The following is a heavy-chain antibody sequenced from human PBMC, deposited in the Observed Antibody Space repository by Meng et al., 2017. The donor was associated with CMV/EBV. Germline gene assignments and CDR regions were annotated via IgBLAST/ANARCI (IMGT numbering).Heavy chain of an antibody. CDR3: ARAAPDYYDSSGPPDY. CDR1: GRSLSSGFYY. J-gene: IGHJ4*02. Sequence: ECGPDVAKPSMTLALPGSCCGRSLSSGFYYVGGTRQPPGKGLEWIGYIYYSVRTYNNPSLKSRVTLSVDTSKNQFALKLSSVTAADTAVYNCARAAPDYYDSSGPPDYWGQGTLVTVSS. V-gene: IGHV4-30-4*08. CDR2: IYYSVRT. D-gene: IGHD3-22*01.